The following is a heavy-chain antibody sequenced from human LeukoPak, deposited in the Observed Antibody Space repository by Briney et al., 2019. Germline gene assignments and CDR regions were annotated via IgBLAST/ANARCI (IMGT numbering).Heavy chain of an antibody. CDR1: GYTFTNYY. CDR2: SNPSGDST. D-gene: IGHD2-15*01. Sequence: GASVKVSCKASGYTFTNYYIHWVRQAPGHGLEWLGISNPSGDSTNYAQKFQGRVTMTRDTSTSTVYMDLGSLRSEDTAVYYCAREWVERFDYWGQGTLVTVSS. CDR3: AREWVERFDY. J-gene: IGHJ4*02. V-gene: IGHV1-46*01.